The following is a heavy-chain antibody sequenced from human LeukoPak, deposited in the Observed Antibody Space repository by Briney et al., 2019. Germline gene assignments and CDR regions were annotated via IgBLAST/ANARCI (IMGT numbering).Heavy chain of an antibody. J-gene: IGHJ4*02. CDR1: GGSISNTDSY. D-gene: IGHD5-18*01. CDR3: ARPSRGSGFNYGYPGYFDY. CDR2: ITYSGST. V-gene: IGHV4-39*01. Sequence: PSETPSLTCTVSGGSISNTDSYWGWVRQPPGKGLEWIGSITYSGSTYYNPPLRSRVTISIDTSKNQFSLKLTSVTAAGTAVYYCARPSRGSGFNYGYPGYFDYWGQGTLVTVSS.